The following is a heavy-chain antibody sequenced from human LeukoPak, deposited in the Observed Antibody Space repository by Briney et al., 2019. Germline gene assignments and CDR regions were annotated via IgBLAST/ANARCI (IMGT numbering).Heavy chain of an antibody. V-gene: IGHV4-61*01. J-gene: IGHJ4*02. CDR1: VGSLSSSSYY. CDR3: ARVGGNLSFDY. Sequence: PSETLCLTCAVSVGSLSSSSYYWGWIRQPPGRGLEWVGYIYYSGSTNYNPSLKGRVTISVDTSKNQFSLKRSSVTAADTAVYYCARVGGNLSFDYWGQGPLVTVSS. D-gene: IGHD4-23*01. CDR2: IYYSGST.